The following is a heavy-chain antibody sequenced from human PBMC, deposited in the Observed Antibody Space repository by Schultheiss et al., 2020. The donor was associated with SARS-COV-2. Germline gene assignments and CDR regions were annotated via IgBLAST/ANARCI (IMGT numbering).Heavy chain of an antibody. D-gene: IGHD5-18*01. CDR1: GFSFSTNS. J-gene: IGHJ6*03. CDR3: ARAGYSYDGYYYYYMDV. CDR2: INIDSSTK. Sequence: GESLKISCAASGFSFSTNSMNWVRQAPGKGREWVSYINIDSSTKYHADSVKGRFTTSRDNAKNSLYLQMSSLRAEDTAVYYCARAGYSYDGYYYYYMDVWGKGTTVTVSS. V-gene: IGHV3-48*04.